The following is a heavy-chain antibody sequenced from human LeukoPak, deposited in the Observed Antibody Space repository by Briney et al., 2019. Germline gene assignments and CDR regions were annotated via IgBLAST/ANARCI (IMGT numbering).Heavy chain of an antibody. CDR1: GFTFSSYA. CDR2: IKSKTDGGTT. Sequence: GVLRLSCAASGFTFSSYAMSWVRQAPGKGLEWVGRIKSKTDGGTTDYAAPVKGRFTISRDDSKNTLYLQMNSLKTEDTAVYYCTAFSSVAVEGDYFDYWGQGTLVTVSS. CDR3: TAFSSVAVEGDYFDY. V-gene: IGHV3-15*01. D-gene: IGHD6-19*01. J-gene: IGHJ4*02.